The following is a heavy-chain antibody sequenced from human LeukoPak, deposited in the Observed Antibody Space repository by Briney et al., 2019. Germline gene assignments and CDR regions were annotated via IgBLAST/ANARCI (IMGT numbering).Heavy chain of an antibody. CDR2: IIPIFGTA. CDR3: ARGLTSYDAFDI. J-gene: IGHJ3*02. CDR1: GGTFSSYA. Sequence: ASVKVSCKASGGTFSSYAISWVRQAPGQGLEWMGGIIPIFGTANYAQKFQGRVTMTTDTSTSTAYMELRSLRSDDTAVYYCARGLTSYDAFDIWGQGTMVTVSS. V-gene: IGHV1-69*05.